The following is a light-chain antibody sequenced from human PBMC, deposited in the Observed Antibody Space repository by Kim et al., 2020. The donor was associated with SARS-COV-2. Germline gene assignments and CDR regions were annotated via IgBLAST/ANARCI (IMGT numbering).Light chain of an antibody. J-gene: IGLJ2*01. CDR2: DVS. CDR1: SSDGGGYNY. V-gene: IGLV2-14*03. CDR3: SSYTSSSTLV. Sequence: GQSITNSGTGTSSDGGGYNYVSWYQQHPGKVPKLMIYDVSSRPSGVSNRFSGSKSGNTASLTISGLQTEDEADYYCSSYTSSSTLVFGAGTQLTVL.